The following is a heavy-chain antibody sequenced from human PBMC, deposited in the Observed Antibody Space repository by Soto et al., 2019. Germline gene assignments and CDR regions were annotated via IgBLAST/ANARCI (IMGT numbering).Heavy chain of an antibody. D-gene: IGHD3-22*01. CDR2: IGRSGGST. Sequence: GGSLRLSCAASGFTFSSYAMSWVRQAPGKGLEWVSAIGRSGGSTYYADSVKGRVTISRDNSKNTLYLQMNSLRAEDKAAYYYTTDPVTMIVVVPSSVWGQGTLVTVSS. CDR1: GFTFSSYA. CDR3: TTDPVTMIVVVPSSV. J-gene: IGHJ4*02. V-gene: IGHV3-23*01.